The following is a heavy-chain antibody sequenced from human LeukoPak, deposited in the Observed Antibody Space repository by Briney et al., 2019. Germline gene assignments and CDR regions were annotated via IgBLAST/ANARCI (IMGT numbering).Heavy chain of an antibody. CDR3: AKDRGDYTNWFDP. CDR2: ISSSSSYI. Sequence: GGSLRLSCAASGFTFSSYNMNWVRQAPGKGLEWVSSISSSSSYIYYADSVKGRFTISRDNAKNSLFLQMNSLRAEDTAIYYCAKDRGDYTNWFDPWGQGTLVTVSS. V-gene: IGHV3-21*01. CDR1: GFTFSSYN. J-gene: IGHJ5*02. D-gene: IGHD4-17*01.